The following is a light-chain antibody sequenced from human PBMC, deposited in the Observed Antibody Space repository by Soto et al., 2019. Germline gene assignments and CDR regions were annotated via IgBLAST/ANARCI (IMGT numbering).Light chain of an antibody. CDR3: QQYDNWPPFFT. Sequence: EVVMTQSPATLSVSPGDRVTLSCRASQNIGTNVAWYQHKPGQAPRLLIYGASTRATDIPPRFSGSGSGSEFSLTVSSLQSEDFAVYYCQQYDNWPPFFTFGPGTKVDIQ. V-gene: IGKV3-15*01. CDR2: GAS. CDR1: QNIGTN. J-gene: IGKJ3*01.